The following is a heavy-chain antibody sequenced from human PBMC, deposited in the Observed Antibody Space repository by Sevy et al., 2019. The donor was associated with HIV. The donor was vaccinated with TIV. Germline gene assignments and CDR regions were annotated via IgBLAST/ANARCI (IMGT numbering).Heavy chain of an antibody. Sequence: GGSLRLSCAASGFTFSDYFMTWIRQAPGKGLEWVSYISSSGRTTYYADAVEGRFTISRDNTKNSLYLLMNSLRAEDTAVYYCASLYFYGMDVWGQGTPVTVSS. CDR3: ASLYFYGMDV. CDR2: ISSSGRTT. J-gene: IGHJ6*02. V-gene: IGHV3-11*01. CDR1: GFTFSDYF.